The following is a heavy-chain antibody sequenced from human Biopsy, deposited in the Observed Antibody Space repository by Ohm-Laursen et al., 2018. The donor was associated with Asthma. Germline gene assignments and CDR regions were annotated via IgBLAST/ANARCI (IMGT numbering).Heavy chain of an antibody. CDR2: ISYGGKT. V-gene: IGHV4-39*01. CDR3: ARRITIFGVVQKDHGMDA. J-gene: IGHJ6*02. D-gene: IGHD3-3*01. CDR1: GGSMTPTSHY. Sequence: GTLSLTCAVSGGSMTPTSHYWDWIRQAPGKGLEWIGYISYGGKTFYNPSLKNRVTISRDTSKNQFSLGLTSVTAADTAVYFCARRITIFGVVQKDHGMDAWGQGTTVIASS.